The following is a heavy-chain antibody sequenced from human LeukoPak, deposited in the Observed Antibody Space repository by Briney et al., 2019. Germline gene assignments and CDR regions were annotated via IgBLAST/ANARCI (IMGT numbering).Heavy chain of an antibody. V-gene: IGHV1-69*06. D-gene: IGHD3-16*01. CDR1: GGTFSSYA. Sequence: GSSVQFSCKASGGTFSSYAISWVRQAPGKGLEWMGGIIPIFGTANYAQKFQGRVTITADKYTSTAYMELSSLRSEDTAVYYCARGGSPYPGVGVMDSNWFDPWGQGTLVTVSS. J-gene: IGHJ5*02. CDR3: ARGGSPYPGVGVMDSNWFDP. CDR2: IIPIFGTA.